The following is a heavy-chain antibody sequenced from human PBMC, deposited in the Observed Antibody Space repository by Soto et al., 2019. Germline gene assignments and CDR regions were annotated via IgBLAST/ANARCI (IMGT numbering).Heavy chain of an antibody. J-gene: IGHJ4*02. Sequence: QLQLQESGPALVKPSETLSLTCTVSGGSLSSITYYWGWIRQSPATGLEWLGSIHYGGSTYYNPSRESRVTTSLDTSKNQFSLRLTSVNDSDTGVYYCARCTPDLLQSNFWSGYYSAYFDYWGQGALVTVAA. D-gene: IGHD3-3*01. V-gene: IGHV4-39*01. CDR1: GGSLSSITYY. CDR3: ARCTPDLLQSNFWSGYYSAYFDY. CDR2: IHYGGST.